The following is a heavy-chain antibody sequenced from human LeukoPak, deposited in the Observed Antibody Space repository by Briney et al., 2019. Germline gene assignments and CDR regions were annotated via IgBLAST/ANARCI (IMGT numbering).Heavy chain of an antibody. CDR2: FDPEDGET. D-gene: IGHD6-13*01. V-gene: IGHV1-24*01. Sequence: ASVKVSCKVSGYTLTELSMHWVRQAPGKGLEWMGGFDPEDGETIYAQKFQGRVTMTEDTSTDTAYMELSSLRSENTAVYYCATIYSSSWYLFDYWGQGTLVTVSS. CDR1: GYTLTELS. CDR3: ATIYSSSWYLFDY. J-gene: IGHJ4*02.